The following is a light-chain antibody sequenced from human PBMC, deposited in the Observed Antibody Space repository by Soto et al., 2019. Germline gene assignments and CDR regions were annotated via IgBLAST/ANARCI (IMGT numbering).Light chain of an antibody. CDR2: DAS. Sequence: EIVMTQSPATLSLSPCERATLSFRTSLSVSVYLDWYQQKPGQAPRLLISDASNRATGIPARFSGSGSGTDFTLTISTLEPEDFAVYYCHQRQYWPPITFGQGTRLEIK. V-gene: IGKV3-11*01. J-gene: IGKJ5*01. CDR3: HQRQYWPPIT. CDR1: LSVSVY.